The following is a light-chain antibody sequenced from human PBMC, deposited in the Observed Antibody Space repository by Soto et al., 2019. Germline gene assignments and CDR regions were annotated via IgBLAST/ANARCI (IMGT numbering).Light chain of an antibody. Sequence: DIQMTQSPSTLSASVGDRVTITCRASQNIITWLAWYQQKPGKAPKLLIYKASSLESGAPSRFSGSGSGTEFTLTISSLQPDDFATYYCQQYYNFHTFAQGTKLEIK. J-gene: IGKJ2*01. CDR1: QNIITW. CDR3: QQYYNFHT. CDR2: KAS. V-gene: IGKV1-5*03.